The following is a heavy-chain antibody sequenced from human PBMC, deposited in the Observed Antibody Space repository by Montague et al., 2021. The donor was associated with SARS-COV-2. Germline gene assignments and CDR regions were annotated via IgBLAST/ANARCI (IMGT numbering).Heavy chain of an antibody. D-gene: IGHD6-13*01. Sequence: SETLSLTCTVSSGSISSYYCSWIRQPPGKGLEWNGYIYFSWSANSNPSLKSRVTISVDTSKNQIPLKLSSVTAADTAAYYCARGAGYSSSGYLSFEIWGQGTMVTVSS. V-gene: IGHV4-59*01. CDR2: IYFSWSA. CDR3: ARGAGYSSSGYLSFEI. CDR1: SGSISSYY. J-gene: IGHJ4*01.